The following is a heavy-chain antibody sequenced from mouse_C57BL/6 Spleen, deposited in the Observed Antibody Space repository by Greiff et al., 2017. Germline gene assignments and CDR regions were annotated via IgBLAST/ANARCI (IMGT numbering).Heavy chain of an antibody. J-gene: IGHJ4*01. CDR1: GFSLTSYG. CDR3: ASPDGDYGDYAMDY. D-gene: IGHD2-13*01. V-gene: IGHV2-5*01. CDR2: IWSGGST. Sequence: QVQLKESGPGLVQPSQSLSIPCTVSGFSLTSYGVHWVRQSPGKGLEWLGVIWSGGSTDYNAAFMSRLGITKDNSNSQVFFKMNSLQADDTAIYYCASPDGDYGDYAMDYWGQGTSVTVSS.